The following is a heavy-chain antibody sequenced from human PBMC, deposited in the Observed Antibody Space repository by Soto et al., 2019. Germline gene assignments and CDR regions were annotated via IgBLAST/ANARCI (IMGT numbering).Heavy chain of an antibody. CDR2: IIPIFGTA. D-gene: IGHD3-22*01. CDR3: AIFLFYYDSGVYYYGYFDY. Sequence: SVKVSCKASGGTFSSYAISWVRQAPGQGLEWMGGIIPIFGTANYAQKFQGRVTITADESTSTAYMELSSLRSEDTAVYYCAIFLFYYDSGVYYYGYFDYGGKGTRVTVPS. CDR1: GGTFSSYA. V-gene: IGHV1-69*13. J-gene: IGHJ4*02.